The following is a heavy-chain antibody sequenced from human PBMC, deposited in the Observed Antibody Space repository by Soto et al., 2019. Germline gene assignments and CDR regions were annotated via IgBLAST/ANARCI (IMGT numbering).Heavy chain of an antibody. CDR3: ARVSWREKYGMDV. J-gene: IGHJ6*02. Sequence: QVQLVESGGGLVKPGGSLRLSCAASGFTFSDSYMCWIRQAPGKGLEWISYITFSGNTVYYADSLKGRFTISRDNAKNSLYLQMNRLRAEDTAVYYCARVSWREKYGMDVWGQGTTVTVSS. V-gene: IGHV3-11*01. CDR1: GFTFSDSY. CDR2: ITFSGNTV.